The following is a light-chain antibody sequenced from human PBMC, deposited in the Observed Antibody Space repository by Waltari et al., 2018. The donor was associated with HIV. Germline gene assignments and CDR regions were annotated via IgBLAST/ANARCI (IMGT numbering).Light chain of an antibody. CDR1: SSDVGGYNY. V-gene: IGLV2-11*01. Sequence: QSALTQPRSVSGSPGQSVTISCTGTSSDVGGYNYVSWYHQNPGKAPKFIIYDVTKRPSGVPDLFSGSKSGNTASLTSSWLQAGDEADYYCCSYAGNYPVLFGGGTKLTVL. CDR3: CSYAGNYPVL. J-gene: IGLJ3*02. CDR2: DVT.